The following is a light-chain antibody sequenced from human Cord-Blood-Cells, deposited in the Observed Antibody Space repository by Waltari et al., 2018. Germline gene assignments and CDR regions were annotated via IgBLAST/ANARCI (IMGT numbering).Light chain of an antibody. V-gene: IGLV1-40*01. CDR3: QSYDSSLSGSVV. Sequence: QSVLTQPPSVSGAPGQRVTISCTGSNSNIGAGYDVHWYQQLPGTAPKLLIYGNSNRPSGVPDRFSGSKYGTSASLAITGLQAEDEADYYCQSYDSSLSGSVVFGGGTKLTVL. CDR2: GNS. CDR1: NSNIGAGYD. J-gene: IGLJ2*01.